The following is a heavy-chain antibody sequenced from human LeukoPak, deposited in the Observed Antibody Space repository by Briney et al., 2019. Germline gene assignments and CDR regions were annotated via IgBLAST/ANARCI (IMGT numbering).Heavy chain of an antibody. CDR2: INTDGSIT. CDR3: ARDRGPRTGFMVREAYDY. CDR1: GFTFSDYW. J-gene: IGHJ4*02. Sequence: PGGSLRISCADSGFTFSDYWIHWARQAPGKGLVWVSRINTDGSITNHADSVKGRFSISRDNAKNTLYLQMSSLRAEDTAVYYCARDRGPRTGFMVREAYDYWGQGTLVTVSS. D-gene: IGHD3-10*01. V-gene: IGHV3-74*01.